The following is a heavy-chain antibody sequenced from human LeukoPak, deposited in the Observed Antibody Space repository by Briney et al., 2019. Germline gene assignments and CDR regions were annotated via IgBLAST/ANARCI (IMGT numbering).Heavy chain of an antibody. J-gene: IGHJ6*03. V-gene: IGHV4-59*12. D-gene: IGHD6-13*01. CDR1: SGSISTYY. CDR3: ARLRQQLAIYYYYYMDV. CDR2: INYSGKT. Sequence: SETLSLTCTVSSGSISTYYWSWVRQPPGKGLEWIGNINYSGKTNYNPSLKSRVTISVDTSKNQFSLKLSSVTAADTAVYYCARLRQQLAIYYYYYMDVWGKGTTVTVSS.